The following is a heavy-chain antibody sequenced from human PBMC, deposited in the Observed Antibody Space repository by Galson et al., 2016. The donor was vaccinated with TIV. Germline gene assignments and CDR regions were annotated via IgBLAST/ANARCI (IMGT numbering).Heavy chain of an antibody. Sequence: SVKVSCKASGDTFFRYGVSWVRQAPGQGLEWMGRIIPILGMTNHAQKFQGRVTITADTSTSTAYMELSSLRYEDTAVNYCANLVVTDTTFDYWGQGTLVTVSS. V-gene: IGHV1-69*04. CDR1: GDTFFRYG. CDR2: IIPILGMT. J-gene: IGHJ4*02. D-gene: IGHD2-21*02. CDR3: ANLVVTDTTFDY.